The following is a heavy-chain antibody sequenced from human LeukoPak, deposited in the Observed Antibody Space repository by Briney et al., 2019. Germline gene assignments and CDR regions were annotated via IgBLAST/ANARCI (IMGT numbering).Heavy chain of an antibody. CDR2: VDPEDGET. D-gene: IGHD3-22*01. V-gene: IGHV1-69-2*01. Sequence: GASVKVSCKASGGTFSSYAISWVQQAPGKGREWMGLVDPEDGETIYAEKFQGRVTITADTSTDTAYMELSSLRSEDTAVYYCATGRSVWLWGAFDIWGQGTMVTVSS. CDR1: GGTFSSYA. J-gene: IGHJ3*02. CDR3: ATGRSVWLWGAFDI.